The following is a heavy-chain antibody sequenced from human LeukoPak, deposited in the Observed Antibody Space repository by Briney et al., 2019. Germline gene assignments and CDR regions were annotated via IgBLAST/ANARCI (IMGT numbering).Heavy chain of an antibody. Sequence: PSETLSLTCVVYGGSFSGYYWSWIRQPPKKGLEWIGEINHSGSTNYNPSLKSRVTISVDTSKNQFSLKMRSVTAADTAVYYCARGHVGSYAYYYYYGMDVWGQGTTVTVSS. CDR1: GGSFSGYY. J-gene: IGHJ6*02. D-gene: IGHD2-8*01. CDR2: INHSGST. CDR3: ARGHVGSYAYYYYYGMDV. V-gene: IGHV4-34*01.